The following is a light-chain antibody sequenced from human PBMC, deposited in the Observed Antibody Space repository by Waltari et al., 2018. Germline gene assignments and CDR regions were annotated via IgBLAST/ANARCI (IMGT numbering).Light chain of an antibody. CDR2: DTT. V-gene: IGLV7-46*01. Sequence: QPVVTQEPSLTVSPGGTVTLTCGSSTGAVTSDHYPYWFQQKPGQVPRHLVLDTTYKPSWTPARFSGSLLGGKPALTLSGAQPEDEADYYCFFSYGGGWVFGGGTKLTVL. CDR1: TGAVTSDHY. CDR3: FFSYGGGWV. J-gene: IGLJ3*02.